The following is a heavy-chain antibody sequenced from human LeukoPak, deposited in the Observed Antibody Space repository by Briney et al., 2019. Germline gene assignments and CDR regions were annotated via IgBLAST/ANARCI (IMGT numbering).Heavy chain of an antibody. J-gene: IGHJ3*02. Sequence: GGSLRLSCAASGFTFSSYGMHWVRQAPGKGLEWVAVIWYDGSNKYYADAVKGRFTISRDNSKNTLYLQMNSLRAEDTAVYYCARDALDIVVVPAAIWAPHHDAFDIWGQGTMVTVSS. V-gene: IGHV3-33*01. CDR1: GFTFSSYG. CDR3: ARDALDIVVVPAAIWAPHHDAFDI. D-gene: IGHD2-2*02. CDR2: IWYDGSNK.